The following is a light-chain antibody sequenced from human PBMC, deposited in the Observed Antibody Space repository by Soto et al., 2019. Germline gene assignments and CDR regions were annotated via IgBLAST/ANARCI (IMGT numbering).Light chain of an antibody. Sequence: DLQMTQSPSSLSASVGDRVTITCRARQTIIRYLNWYQQKPGRAPNLLIYAASNLQSGVPSRFSGSASGTEFTLTLSSLQPEDFATYYCQQSYSTLFSFGPGTKVEIK. J-gene: IGKJ3*01. CDR1: QTIIRY. CDR3: QQSYSTLFS. V-gene: IGKV1-39*01. CDR2: AAS.